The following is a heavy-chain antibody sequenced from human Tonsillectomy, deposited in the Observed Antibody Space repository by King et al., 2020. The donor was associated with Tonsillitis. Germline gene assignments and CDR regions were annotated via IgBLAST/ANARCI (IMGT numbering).Heavy chain of an antibody. CDR1: VFTFSSYW. J-gene: IGHJ3*02. D-gene: IGHD2-8*02. Sequence: VQLVESGGGLVQPGGSLRLSCAASVFTFSSYWMHWVCQAPGKGLVWVSRIYSEGSDTSYADSVKGRFTISRDNAKNTLYLQINSLRAEDTAVYYCARADRGGVFDIWGQGTMVTVSS. V-gene: IGHV3-74*01. CDR3: ARADRGGVFDI. CDR2: IYSEGSDT.